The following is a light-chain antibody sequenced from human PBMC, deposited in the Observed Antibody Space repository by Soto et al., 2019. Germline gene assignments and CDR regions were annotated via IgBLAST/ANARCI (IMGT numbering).Light chain of an antibody. Sequence: QSVLTQPASVSGSPGQSIAISCTGTSSDVGAYDYVSWYQQHPGKAPKLMIYDVKYRPSGVSNRFSGSKSGNSASLTISGLQAEDEADYYCSSYTSSSSVIFGGGTKLTVL. V-gene: IGLV2-14*01. CDR3: SSYTSSSSVI. CDR1: SSDVGAYDY. CDR2: DVK. J-gene: IGLJ2*01.